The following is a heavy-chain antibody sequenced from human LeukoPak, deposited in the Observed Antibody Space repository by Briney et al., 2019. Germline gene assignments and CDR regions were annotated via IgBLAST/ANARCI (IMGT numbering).Heavy chain of an antibody. CDR3: ARVQQYDKFDY. D-gene: IGHD3-22*01. CDR1: GFTFSSYS. Sequence: GGSLRLSCAASGFTFSSYSMNWVRQAPGKGLEWVSSISSSSSYIYYADSVKGRFTISRDNAKNSLYLQMNSLRAEDAAFYYCARVQQYDKFDYWGQGTLVTVSS. V-gene: IGHV3-21*04. J-gene: IGHJ4*02. CDR2: ISSSSSYI.